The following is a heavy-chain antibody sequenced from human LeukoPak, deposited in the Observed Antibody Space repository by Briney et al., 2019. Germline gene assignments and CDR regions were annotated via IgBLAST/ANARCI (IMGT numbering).Heavy chain of an antibody. D-gene: IGHD1-26*01. V-gene: IGHV3-33*01. J-gene: IGHJ4*02. Sequence: PGGSLRLSCAASGSTFSSYGMHWVRQAPGKGLEWVAVIWYDGSNKYYADSVKGRFTISRDNSKNTLYLQMNSLRAEDTAVYYCARDLTFGGSYLFDYWGQGTLVTVSS. CDR1: GSTFSSYG. CDR3: ARDLTFGGSYLFDY. CDR2: IWYDGSNK.